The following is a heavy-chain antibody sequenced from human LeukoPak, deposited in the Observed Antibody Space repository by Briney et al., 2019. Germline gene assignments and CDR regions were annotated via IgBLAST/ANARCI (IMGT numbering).Heavy chain of an antibody. Sequence: ASVKVSCKASGGTFSSYAISWVRQAPGQGLEWMGGIIPIFGTANYAQKFQGRVTITADESTSTAYMELSSLRSEDTAVYFCAREGVAIFGVVSRYNWFDPWGQGTLVTVSS. CDR2: IIPIFGTA. CDR3: AREGVAIFGVVSRYNWFDP. V-gene: IGHV1-69*13. J-gene: IGHJ5*02. CDR1: GGTFSSYA. D-gene: IGHD3-3*01.